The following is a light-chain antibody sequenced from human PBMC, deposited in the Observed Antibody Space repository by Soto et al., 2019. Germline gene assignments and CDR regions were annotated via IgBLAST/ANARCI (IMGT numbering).Light chain of an antibody. Sequence: DIQMTQSPSSVTATVGDRVTITCRASQSISSWLAWYQQKPGKAPKLLIYAASSLQSGVPSRFSGSGSGTDFTLTISSPLPEDFATYYCQEANSFPITFGQGTRLEIK. CDR1: QSISSW. CDR2: AAS. CDR3: QEANSFPIT. V-gene: IGKV1-12*01. J-gene: IGKJ5*01.